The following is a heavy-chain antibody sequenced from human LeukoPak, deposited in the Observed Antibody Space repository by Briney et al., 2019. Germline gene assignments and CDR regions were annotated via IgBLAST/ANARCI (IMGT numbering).Heavy chain of an antibody. CDR2: VYYSGST. CDR3: ELYYYDSSGYYANNAFDI. Sequence: SETLSLTCTVSGGSISSSSYYWGWIRQPPGKGLEWIGNVYYSGSTYYNPSLKSRVTISVDTSKNQFSLKLSSVTAADTAVYYCELYYYDSSGYYANNAFDIWGQGTMVTVSS. CDR1: GGSISSSSYY. V-gene: IGHV4-39*07. D-gene: IGHD3-22*01. J-gene: IGHJ3*02.